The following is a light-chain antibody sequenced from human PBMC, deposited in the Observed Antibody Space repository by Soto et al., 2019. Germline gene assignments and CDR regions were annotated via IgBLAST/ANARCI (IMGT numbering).Light chain of an antibody. Sequence: EIVLTQSPATLSVSPGERATLSCRASQSVGNNFAWYQQKPGQAPRLLIFATSTRATGVPARFSGSGSGTECTLTTSSLQSEDFADYYCQQYGDWPLTFGGGAKVEIE. CDR3: QQYGDWPLT. V-gene: IGKV3-15*01. J-gene: IGKJ4*01. CDR1: QSVGNN. CDR2: ATS.